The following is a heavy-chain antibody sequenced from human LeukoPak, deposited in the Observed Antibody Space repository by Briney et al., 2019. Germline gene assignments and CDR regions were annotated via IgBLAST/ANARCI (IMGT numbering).Heavy chain of an antibody. J-gene: IGHJ5*02. V-gene: IGHV4-39*01. CDR3: ARYYYGSGSYIWFDP. CDR2: LYYSGKT. CDR1: GCSISSSRFY. Sequence: SETLCLTCTVSGCSISSSRFYWGWLRQPPGKGRECIGSLYYSGKTYYNPSLKSRVTISVDTSKSQSSLKLSSVTATDTAVYYCARYYYGSGSYIWFDPWGQGTLVTVSS. D-gene: IGHD3-10*01.